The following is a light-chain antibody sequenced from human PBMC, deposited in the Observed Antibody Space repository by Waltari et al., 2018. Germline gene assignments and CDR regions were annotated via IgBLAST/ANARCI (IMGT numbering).Light chain of an antibody. V-gene: IGKV4-1*01. CDR2: WAS. Sequence: DIVMIQSPDSLAVSLGERATINCKSSQSVLYSSNNKNYLAWYQQKPGQPPKLLLYWASTRESGVPDRFSGSGSGTDFSLTISSLQAEDVAVYYCQQYYSTPRTFGQGTKVEIK. CDR1: QSVLYSSNNKNY. CDR3: QQYYSTPRT. J-gene: IGKJ1*01.